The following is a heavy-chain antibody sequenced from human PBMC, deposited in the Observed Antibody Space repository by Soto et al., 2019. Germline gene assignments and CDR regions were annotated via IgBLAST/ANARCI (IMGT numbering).Heavy chain of an antibody. Sequence: TVGSLRLSCAGSGLTFRNDWLSGVRQAPGKGLEWVANINQDGSERYYVDSVRGRFTISRDNVENSLYLQLNSLRPEDTAVYYCAVYGYGVSAAAYWGQGTLVTVSS. J-gene: IGHJ4*02. V-gene: IGHV3-7*03. D-gene: IGHD4-17*01. CDR1: GLTFRNDW. CDR3: AVYGYGVSAAAY. CDR2: INQDGSER.